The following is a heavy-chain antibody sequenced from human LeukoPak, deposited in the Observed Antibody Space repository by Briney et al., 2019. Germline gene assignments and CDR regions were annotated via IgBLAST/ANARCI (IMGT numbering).Heavy chain of an antibody. CDR3: ARVVPAAISGNWFDP. CDR1: GGSISSSSYY. J-gene: IGHJ5*02. V-gene: IGHV4-61*01. Sequence: SSETLSLTCTVSGGSISSSSYYWSWIRQPPGKGLEWIGYIYYSGSTNYNPSLKSRVTISVDTSKNQFSLKLSSVTAADTAVYYCARVVPAAISGNWFDPWGQGTLVTASS. D-gene: IGHD2-2*01. CDR2: IYYSGST.